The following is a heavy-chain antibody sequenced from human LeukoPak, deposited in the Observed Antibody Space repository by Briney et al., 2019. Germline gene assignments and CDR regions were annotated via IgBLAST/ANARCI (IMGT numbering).Heavy chain of an antibody. CDR1: GGSISISHPY. CDR3: ARHLSGKTDY. V-gene: IGHV4-39*01. Sequence: SEPLSLTCTVSGGSISISHPYWGWIRQPPGKGLEWIGSILYSGVTYYNPSLESRLTISVDPSKTQLSLKLTSVTAADTAVYFCARHLSGKTDYWGQGALITVSS. D-gene: IGHD3-10*01. CDR2: ILYSGVT. J-gene: IGHJ4*02.